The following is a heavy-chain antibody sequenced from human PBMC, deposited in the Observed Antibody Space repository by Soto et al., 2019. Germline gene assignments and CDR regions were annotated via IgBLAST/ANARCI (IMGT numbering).Heavy chain of an antibody. D-gene: IGHD3-22*01. J-gene: IGHJ4*02. CDR3: ASDYDSSGYFDY. V-gene: IGHV1-69*01. CDR2: IIPIFGTA. Sequence: GASVNVSCKASGGTFSSYAISWVRQAPGQGLEWMGGIIPIFGTANYAQKFQGRVTITADESTSTAYMELSSLRSEDTAVYYCASDYDSSGYFDYWGQGTLVTVSS. CDR1: GGTFSSYA.